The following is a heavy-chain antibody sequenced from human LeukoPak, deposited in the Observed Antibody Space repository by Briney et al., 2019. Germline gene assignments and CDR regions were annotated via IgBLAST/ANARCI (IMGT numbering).Heavy chain of an antibody. V-gene: IGHV3-30*02. CDR3: AKDEGGAARGDH. CDR1: GFTFTSYG. D-gene: IGHD6-25*01. CDR2: IRYDGSNA. J-gene: IGHJ4*02. Sequence: GGSLRLSCAASGFTFTSYGFHWVRQAPGKGLQWLTFIRYDGSNAYYSGAVRGRFTISRDNSKNTVHLQMNDLRPEDTGLYYCAKDEGGAARGDHWGQRTLVTVSS.